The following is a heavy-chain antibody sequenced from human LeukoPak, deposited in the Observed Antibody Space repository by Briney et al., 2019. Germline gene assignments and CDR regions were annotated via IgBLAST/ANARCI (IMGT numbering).Heavy chain of an antibody. Sequence: GGSLRLSCAASGFTFSDYYMSWIRQAPGKGLEWVSYISSSGSTIYYADSVKGRFTISRDNSKNTLYLQMNSLRAEDTAVYYCAPLASGIVAAATDYWGQGTLVTVSS. CDR3: APLASGIVAAATDY. D-gene: IGHD6-13*01. CDR2: ISSSGSTI. J-gene: IGHJ4*02. V-gene: IGHV3-11*04. CDR1: GFTFSDYY.